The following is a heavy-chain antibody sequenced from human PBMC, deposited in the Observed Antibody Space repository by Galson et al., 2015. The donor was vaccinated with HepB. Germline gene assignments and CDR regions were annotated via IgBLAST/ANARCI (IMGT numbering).Heavy chain of an antibody. CDR3: AKGVPSGITATVFDL. CDR1: GFTFSNYG. V-gene: IGHV3-23*01. CDR2: ISGSGGSI. D-gene: IGHD6-25*01. J-gene: IGHJ4*02. Sequence: SLRLSCAASGFTFSNYGMSWVRQAPGKGLEWVSFISGSGGSIKYADSVKGRFTVSRDNSQNTLYLQMNSLRAEDTAVYYCAKGVPSGITATVFDLWGQGTLVTVSS.